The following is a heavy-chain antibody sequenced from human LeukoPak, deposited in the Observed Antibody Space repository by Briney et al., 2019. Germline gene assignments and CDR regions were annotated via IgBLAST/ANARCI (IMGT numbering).Heavy chain of an antibody. J-gene: IGHJ3*02. CDR2: IYSGGST. CDR1: GFTFSSYA. V-gene: IGHV3-53*01. CDR3: ARDEEFDI. Sequence: AGGSLRLSCAASGFTFSSYAMSWVRQAPGKGLEWVSVIYSGGSTYYADSVKGRFTISRDNSKNTLYLQMNSLRAEDTAVYYCARDEEFDIWGQGTMVTVSS.